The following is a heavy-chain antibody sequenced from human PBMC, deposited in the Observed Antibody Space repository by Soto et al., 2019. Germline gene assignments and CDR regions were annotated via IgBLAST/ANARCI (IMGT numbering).Heavy chain of an antibody. Sequence: TLSLTCDVSGGTISSCRYSWGRYRQPTGKGLEWIGYIYHSGSTYYNPSLKSRVTTSVDRSKNQFSLKLSSVTAADTAVYYCARGSQTPDYYYGMEVWGQGTTVTVSS. J-gene: IGHJ6*02. CDR3: ARGSQTPDYYYGMEV. CDR1: GGTISSCRYS. V-gene: IGHV4-30-2*01. D-gene: IGHD3-10*01. CDR2: IYHSGST.